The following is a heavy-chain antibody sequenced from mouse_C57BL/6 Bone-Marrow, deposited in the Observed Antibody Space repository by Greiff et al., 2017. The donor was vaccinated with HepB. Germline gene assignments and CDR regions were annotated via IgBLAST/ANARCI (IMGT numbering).Heavy chain of an antibody. CDR3: ARKRTTGGLYAMDY. D-gene: IGHD1-1*01. V-gene: IGHV2-2*01. J-gene: IGHJ4*01. CDR1: GFSLTSYG. Sequence: QVQLKESGPGLVQPSQSLSITCTVSGFSLTSYGVHWVRQSPGKGLEWLGVIWSGGSTDYNAAFISRLSISKDNSKSQVFFKMNSLQADDTAIYYCARKRTTGGLYAMDYWGQGTSVTVSS. CDR2: IWSGGST.